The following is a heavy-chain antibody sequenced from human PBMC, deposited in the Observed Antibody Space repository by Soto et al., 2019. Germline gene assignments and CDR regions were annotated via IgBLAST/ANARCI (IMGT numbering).Heavy chain of an antibody. D-gene: IGHD6-25*01. J-gene: IGHJ4*02. CDR2: IYFSGST. CDR3: ARQGRVQGLIHGYYFDY. Sequence: SETLSLTCTVSGGSISSYYWSWIRQPPGKGLEWIGYIYFSGSTNYNPSLKSRVTISVDTSKNQFSLRLSSVTAADTAVYYCARQGRVQGLIHGYYFDYWGQGTLVTVYS. CDR1: GGSISSYY. V-gene: IGHV4-59*08.